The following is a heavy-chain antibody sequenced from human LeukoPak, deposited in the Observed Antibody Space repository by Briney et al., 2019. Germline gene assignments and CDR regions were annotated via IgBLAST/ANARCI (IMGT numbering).Heavy chain of an antibody. CDR2: TYCRSKWYN. V-gene: IGHV6-1*01. Sequence: SQTLSLTCAISGDSVSSNSAAWNWIRQSPSRGLEWLGRTYCRSKWYNDYAVSVKSRITINPDTSKNQFSLQLNSVTPEDTAVYYCARDLFRFGLYYDSSGYYYGGWFDPWGQGTLVTVSS. J-gene: IGHJ5*02. D-gene: IGHD3-22*01. CDR1: GDSVSSNSAA. CDR3: ARDLFRFGLYYDSSGYYYGGWFDP.